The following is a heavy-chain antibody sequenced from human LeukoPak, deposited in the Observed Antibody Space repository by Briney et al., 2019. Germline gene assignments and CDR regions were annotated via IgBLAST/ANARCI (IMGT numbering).Heavy chain of an antibody. Sequence: SVKVSCKASGGTFSSYAISWVRQAPGQGLEWMGGIIPIFGTANYAQKFQGRVTITADESTSTAYMELSSLRSEDTAVYYCARESTRPDYGDYVGAFDIWGQGTMVTVSS. D-gene: IGHD4-17*01. CDR2: IIPIFGTA. CDR3: ARESTRPDYGDYVGAFDI. CDR1: GGTFSSYA. V-gene: IGHV1-69*13. J-gene: IGHJ3*02.